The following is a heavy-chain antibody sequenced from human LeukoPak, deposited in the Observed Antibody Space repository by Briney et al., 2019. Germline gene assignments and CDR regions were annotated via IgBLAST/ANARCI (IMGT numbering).Heavy chain of an antibody. D-gene: IGHD2-2*01. Sequence: PSETLSLTCSVSDDSITMYYWTWIRQPPGKGLEWIGYVDHTGSTNFNPSLNGRVSISRDTTKNLFSLRLSSVTAADSAVYYCARWGTYASTSNWFDPWGQGTRVTVSS. CDR2: VDHTGST. CDR3: ARWGTYASTSNWFDP. V-gene: IGHV4-59*12. J-gene: IGHJ5*02. CDR1: DDSITMYY.